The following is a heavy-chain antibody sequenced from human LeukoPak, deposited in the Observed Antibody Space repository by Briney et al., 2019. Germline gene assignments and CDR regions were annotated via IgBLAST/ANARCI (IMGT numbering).Heavy chain of an antibody. D-gene: IGHD3-16*01. V-gene: IGHV4-59*01. CDR3: ARLEKYDYVWGSPSDYFDY. Sequence: SETLSLTCTVSGGSISSYYWSWIRQPPGKGLEWIGYIYYSGSTNYNPSLKSRVTISVDTSKNQFSLKLSSVTAADTAVYYCARLEKYDYVWGSPSDYFDYWGQGTLVTVSS. CDR2: IYYSGST. CDR1: GGSISSYY. J-gene: IGHJ4*02.